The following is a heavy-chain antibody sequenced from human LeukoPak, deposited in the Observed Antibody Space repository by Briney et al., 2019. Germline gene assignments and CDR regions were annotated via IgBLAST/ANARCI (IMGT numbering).Heavy chain of an antibody. CDR2: IWSDGSNK. CDR1: GITFSTSG. CDR3: ARDKGTTCIDN. J-gene: IGHJ4*02. D-gene: IGHD4-17*01. V-gene: IGHV3-33*01. Sequence: GGTLRLSCAASGITFSTSGMHWVRQAPGKGLEWVAFIWSDGSNKYHADSVKGRFTISRDNSKDTLYLQMNSLRAEDTAVYYCARDKGTTCIDNWGQGALVTVSS.